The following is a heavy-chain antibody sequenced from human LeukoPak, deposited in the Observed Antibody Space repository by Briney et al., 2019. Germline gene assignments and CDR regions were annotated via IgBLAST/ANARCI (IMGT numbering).Heavy chain of an antibody. Sequence: PSETLSLTCTVSGGSISSGSYYWSWIRQPAGKGLEWIGRIYTSGSTNYNPSLKSRVTISVDTSKNQFSLKLSSVTAADTAVYYCARVYGGGYDFRGAFDIWGQGTMVTVSS. J-gene: IGHJ3*02. V-gene: IGHV4-61*02. CDR3: ARVYGGGYDFRGAFDI. CDR2: IYTSGST. D-gene: IGHD5-12*01. CDR1: GGSISSGSYY.